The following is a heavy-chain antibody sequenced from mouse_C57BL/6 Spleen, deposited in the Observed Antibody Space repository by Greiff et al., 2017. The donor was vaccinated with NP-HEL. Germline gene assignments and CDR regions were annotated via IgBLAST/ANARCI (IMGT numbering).Heavy chain of an antibody. CDR2: IDPSDSYT. V-gene: IGHV1-69*01. Sequence: QVQLQQPGAELVMPGASVKLSCKASGYTFTSYWMHWVKQRPGQGLEWIGGIDPSDSYTNYNQKFKGKSTLTVDKSSSTAYMQLSSLTSEDSAVYYCARHYGSSYGFAYWGQGTLVTVSA. CDR3: ARHYGSSYGFAY. D-gene: IGHD1-1*01. CDR1: GYTFTSYW. J-gene: IGHJ3*01.